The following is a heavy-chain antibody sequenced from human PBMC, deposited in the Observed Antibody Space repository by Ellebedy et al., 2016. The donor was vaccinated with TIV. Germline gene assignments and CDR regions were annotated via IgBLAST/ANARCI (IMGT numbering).Heavy chain of an antibody. J-gene: IGHJ6*02. D-gene: IGHD6-6*01. CDR2: IKTDGSST. V-gene: IGHV3-74*01. Sequence: GGSLRLSCAASGFIFSNYWMHWVRQVPGKGPVWVSRIKTDGSSTTYADSVKGRFTISRDNAKNTSYLQMNSLRAEDTAVYYCVTDLSYGMAVWGQGTTVTASS. CDR1: GFIFSNYW. CDR3: VTDLSYGMAV.